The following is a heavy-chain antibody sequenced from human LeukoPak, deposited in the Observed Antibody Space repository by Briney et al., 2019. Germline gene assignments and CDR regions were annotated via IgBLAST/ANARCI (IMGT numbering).Heavy chain of an antibody. CDR3: AKQFLGYKELDI. CDR2: ISGSGGST. CDR1: GFTFSSYA. Sequence: PGGSLRLSCAASGFTFSSYAMSWVRQAPGKGLEWVSAISGSGGSTYYADSVKGRFTISRDNSKNTLYLQMNGLRAEDTAVYYCAKQFLGYKELDIWGQGTMVTVSS. J-gene: IGHJ3*02. V-gene: IGHV3-23*01. D-gene: IGHD1-1*01.